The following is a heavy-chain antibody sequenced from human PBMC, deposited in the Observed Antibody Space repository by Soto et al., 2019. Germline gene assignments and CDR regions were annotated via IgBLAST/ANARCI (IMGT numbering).Heavy chain of an antibody. V-gene: IGHV1-2*02. Sequence: QVPLVQSGAEVKKPGASVKVSCKASGYTFTGYYMHWVRQAPGQGLEGMGWINPNSGGTNYAQKFQGRVTMTRDTSISTAYIELSRLGSDDTAVYYCARDHATIWFGESIRGTFDYWGQGTLVTVSS. CDR2: INPNSGGT. J-gene: IGHJ4*02. CDR1: GYTFTGYY. CDR3: ARDHATIWFGESIRGTFDY. D-gene: IGHD3-10*01.